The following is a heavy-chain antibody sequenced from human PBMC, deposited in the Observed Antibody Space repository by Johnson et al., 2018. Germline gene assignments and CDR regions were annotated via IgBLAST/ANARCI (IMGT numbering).Heavy chain of an antibody. Sequence: QVQLQESGPGLVKPSQTLSLTCIVSGGFVSSDGYYWNWIRQPAGKGPEWLGRIYASGNTDYAPSLKRRVAFSMDKSKNPFSLGLGSVTAARSAVFYFAGEVDSYGHDAFDIWGQGTMVTVSS. V-gene: IGHV4-61*02. CDR2: IYASGNT. CDR3: AGEVDSYGHDAFDI. CDR1: GGFVSSDGYY. D-gene: IGHD5-18*01. J-gene: IGHJ3*02.